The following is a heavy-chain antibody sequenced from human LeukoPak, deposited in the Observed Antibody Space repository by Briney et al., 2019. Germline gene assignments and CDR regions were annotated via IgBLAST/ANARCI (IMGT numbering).Heavy chain of an antibody. J-gene: IGHJ4*02. CDR2: ISDSGDIT. Sequence: GGSLRLSCAASGFAFSNQAMGWVRQASGKGLEWVSVISDSGDITYYADSVKGRFTISRDNSRNTLFLQMNSLRAEDTAVYYCANDARRTSGWYFFDYWGQGTLVTVSS. CDR3: ANDARRTSGWYFFDY. CDR1: GFAFSNQA. D-gene: IGHD6-19*01. V-gene: IGHV3-23*01.